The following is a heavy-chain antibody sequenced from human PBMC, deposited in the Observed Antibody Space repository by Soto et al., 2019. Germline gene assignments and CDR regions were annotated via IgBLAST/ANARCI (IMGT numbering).Heavy chain of an antibody. V-gene: IGHV1-3*01. CDR1: GYTFTSYA. Sequence: GASVKVSCKASGYTFTSYAMHWVRQAPGQRLEWMGWINAGNGNTRYSQKFQGRVTITRDTSASTAYMELSSLRSEDTAVYYCARSPAAAASVPFVYWGQGTLVTVSS. CDR3: ARSPAAAASVPFVY. D-gene: IGHD6-13*01. CDR2: INAGNGNT. J-gene: IGHJ4*02.